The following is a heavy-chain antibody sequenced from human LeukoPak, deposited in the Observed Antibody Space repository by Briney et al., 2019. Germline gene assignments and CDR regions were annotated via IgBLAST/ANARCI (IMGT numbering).Heavy chain of an antibody. CDR3: AKSATKYNDDIES. D-gene: IGHD5/OR15-5a*01. CDR1: GSTFRSYG. J-gene: IGHJ4*02. V-gene: IGHV3-30*18. Sequence: PGGSLRLSCVASGSTFRSYGIHWVRQAPGKGLEWAALISDDGSNKGYADSVKGRSTISRDNSKNTVYLQMNSLRPEDTAVYFCAKSATKYNDDIESWGQGTLVTVSS. CDR2: ISDDGSNK.